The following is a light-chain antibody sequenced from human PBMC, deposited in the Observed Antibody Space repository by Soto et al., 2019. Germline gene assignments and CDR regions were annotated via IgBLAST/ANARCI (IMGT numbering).Light chain of an antibody. CDR3: LQHNEFWWT. CDR2: AAS. Sequence: DIQMNQSPSSLSASLGDRVTITCRASQGIGDALGWYQQKPGKSPRRLIYAASTFQSGVPSRFSGSGSGTEFPLTIRSLQPDDFATYYCLQHNEFWWTFGQGTKVEIK. J-gene: IGKJ1*01. CDR1: QGIGDA. V-gene: IGKV1-17*01.